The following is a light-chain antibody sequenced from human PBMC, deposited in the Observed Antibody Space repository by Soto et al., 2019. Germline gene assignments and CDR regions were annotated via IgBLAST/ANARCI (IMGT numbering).Light chain of an antibody. J-gene: IGLJ2*01. CDR3: SSQARIIPAV. V-gene: IGLV2-14*03. Sequence: QSALTQPASVSGSPGQSITISCSGTSSDIGAYKYVSWYQHHPGKAPKLIIYDVTNRPSGVSDRFSGSKSGNTASLTISGLQAEDEALYYCSSQARIIPAVVGGGTKVTVL. CDR1: SSDIGAYKY. CDR2: DVT.